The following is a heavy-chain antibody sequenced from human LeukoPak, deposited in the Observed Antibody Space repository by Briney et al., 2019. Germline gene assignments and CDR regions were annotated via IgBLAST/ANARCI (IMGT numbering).Heavy chain of an antibody. CDR3: ARDGGSVHYFDY. Sequence: GGSLRLSCAASGFTLSSYAMHWVRQAPGKGLEWVAVISYDGSNKYYADSVKGRFTISRDNSKNTLYLQMNSLRAEDTAVYYCARDGGSVHYFDYWGQGTLVTVSS. V-gene: IGHV3-30-3*01. CDR2: ISYDGSNK. D-gene: IGHD3-16*01. CDR1: GFTLSSYA. J-gene: IGHJ4*02.